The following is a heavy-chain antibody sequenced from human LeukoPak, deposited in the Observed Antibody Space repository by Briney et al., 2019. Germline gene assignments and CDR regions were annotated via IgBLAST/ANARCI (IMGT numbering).Heavy chain of an antibody. CDR1: GGSISSSSYY. Sequence: PSETLSLTCTVSGGSISSSSYYWGWIRQPPGKGLEWIGYIYYSGSTYYNPSLKSRVTISVDTSKNQFSLKLNSVTAADTALYYCARGSAQWGDLRWTFDIWGQGTMVTVSS. V-gene: IGHV4-39*07. D-gene: IGHD6-19*01. CDR3: ARGSAQWGDLRWTFDI. CDR2: IYYSGST. J-gene: IGHJ3*02.